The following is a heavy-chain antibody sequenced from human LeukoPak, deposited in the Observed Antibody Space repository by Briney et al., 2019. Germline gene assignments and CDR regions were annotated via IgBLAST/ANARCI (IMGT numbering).Heavy chain of an antibody. V-gene: IGHV3-23*01. J-gene: IGHJ1*01. D-gene: IGHD2-21*02. CDR2: ISGSGGST. CDR3: AKGPPGIVVVTASRH. Sequence: PGASLRLSCAASGFTFSSYAMSWVRQAPGKGLEWVSAISGSGGSTYYADSVKGRFTISRDNSKNTLYLQMNSLRAEDTAVYYCAKGPPGIVVVTASRHWGQGTLVTVPS. CDR1: GFTFSSYA.